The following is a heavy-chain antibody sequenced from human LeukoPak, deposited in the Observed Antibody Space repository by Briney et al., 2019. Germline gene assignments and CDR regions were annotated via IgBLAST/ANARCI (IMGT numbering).Heavy chain of an antibody. Sequence: SETLSLTCAVYGGSFSGYYWSWIRQPPGKGLEWIGEINHSGSTNYKPSLKSRVTISVDTSKNQFSLKLNSVTAADTAVYYCARGGYYGSGNDFRFDPWGQGTLVTVSS. CDR1: GGSFSGYY. CDR3: ARGGYYGSGNDFRFDP. D-gene: IGHD3-10*01. J-gene: IGHJ5*02. CDR2: INHSGST. V-gene: IGHV4-34*01.